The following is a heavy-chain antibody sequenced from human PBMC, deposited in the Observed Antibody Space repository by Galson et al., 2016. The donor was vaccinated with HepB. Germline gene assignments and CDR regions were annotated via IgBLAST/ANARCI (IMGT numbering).Heavy chain of an antibody. CDR3: ASSTMVTNPDAFDI. Sequence: SETLSLTCTLSGDSMTSTIFYWGWIRQSPRKGLEWIGHFYSGSVTYNPSLQSRVTISVDISKNQFYLKLSSVTVPDTAVYFCASSTMVTNPDAFDIWGHGTRVAVS. CDR1: GDSMTSTIFY. V-gene: IGHV4-39*01. CDR2: FYSGSV. D-gene: IGHD4-17*01. J-gene: IGHJ3*02.